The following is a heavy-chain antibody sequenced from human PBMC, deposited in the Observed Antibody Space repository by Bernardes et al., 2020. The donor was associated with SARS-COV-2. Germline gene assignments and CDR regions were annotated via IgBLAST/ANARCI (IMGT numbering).Heavy chain of an antibody. D-gene: IGHD6-19*01. CDR1: GYTFNRYG. V-gene: IGHV1-18*01. CDR3: ARSPGQWLAAHLDS. J-gene: IGHJ4*02. CDR2: ISTYNGDT. Sequence: ASVKVSCKASGYTFNRYGISWVRQAPGQGLEWMGWISTYNGDTNYAQNFQGRVTMTTDTSTSTAYMEMRNLRSDDTALYYCARSPGQWLAAHLDSWGPGTLVSVSS.